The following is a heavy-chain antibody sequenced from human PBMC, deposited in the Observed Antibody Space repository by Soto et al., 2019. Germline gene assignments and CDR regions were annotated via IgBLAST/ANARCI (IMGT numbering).Heavy chain of an antibody. Sequence: QITLKESGPALMKATQTLTLTCTFSGFSLTARPVGVGCLRQAPGKALEWLAFAYWDDDNRYNPSLKNSLSITKATSNRQVVLTMTNRNPVATATYYCAHRRDDNGNWDRGYLASWGPGTMVTVSS. V-gene: IGHV2-5*02. J-gene: IGHJ4*02. CDR1: GFSLTARPVG. D-gene: IGHD1-1*01. CDR2: AYWDDDN. CDR3: AHRRDDNGNWDRGYLAS.